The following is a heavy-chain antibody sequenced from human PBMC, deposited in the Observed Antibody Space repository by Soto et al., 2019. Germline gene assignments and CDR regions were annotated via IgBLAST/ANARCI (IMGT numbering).Heavy chain of an antibody. V-gene: IGHV3-48*01. Sequence: EVQLVESVGGMVQPGGSLRLSCAASGFTFRTSNMNWVRQAPGKGLEWISVITSTTGTTYSADSVKGRFTISRDNAKNSLSLQMNSLRAEDTAVYSCARGANYGSFDLWGQGSLVTVSS. CDR1: GFTFRTSN. D-gene: IGHD4-17*01. CDR2: ITSTTGTT. CDR3: ARGANYGSFDL. J-gene: IGHJ4*02.